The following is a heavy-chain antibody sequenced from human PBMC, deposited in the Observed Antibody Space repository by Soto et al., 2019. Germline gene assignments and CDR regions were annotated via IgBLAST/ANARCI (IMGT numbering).Heavy chain of an antibody. CDR3: ARGMYSRGWYREY. V-gene: IGHV1-18*01. CDR2: ISASNGDT. CDR1: GYTFSTSD. Sequence: QVQLVQSEDEVKKPGASVKVSCKASGYTFSTSDVTWVRQASGQGLEWMGWISASNGDTKSAQKVQGRLTMTIDTSTSTASMELTRLRSDDTAVYYCARGMYSRGWYREYWGQGTLVTVSS. D-gene: IGHD6-19*01. J-gene: IGHJ4*02.